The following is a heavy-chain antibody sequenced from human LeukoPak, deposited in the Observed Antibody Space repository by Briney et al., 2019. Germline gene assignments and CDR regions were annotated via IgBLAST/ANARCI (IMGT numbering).Heavy chain of an antibody. J-gene: IGHJ5*02. Sequence: ASVKVSCKTSGYSFTDYYMHWVRQAPGQGLEWMGWINPSSGGTSSAQKFQGRVTMTRDTSITTVYMEVRWLTSDDTAVYYCARADRLHGGPYLIGPWGQGTLVNVSS. CDR3: ARADRLHGGPYLIGP. CDR2: INPSSGGT. V-gene: IGHV1-2*02. D-gene: IGHD2-21*01. CDR1: GYSFTDYY.